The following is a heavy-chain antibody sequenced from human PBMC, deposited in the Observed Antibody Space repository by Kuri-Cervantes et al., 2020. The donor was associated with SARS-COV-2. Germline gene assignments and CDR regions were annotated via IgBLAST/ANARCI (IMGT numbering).Heavy chain of an antibody. D-gene: IGHD5-18*01. CDR3: SRAPIPAVTDY. CDR1: GFTFSSYA. Sequence: GESLKISCAASGFTFSSYAMSWVRQAPGKGLEWVSAISGSGGSTYYADSVKGRFTISRDNSKNSLYLQMNSLRAEDTAVYYCSRAPIPAVTDYWGQGTLVTVSS. J-gene: IGHJ4*02. V-gene: IGHV3-23*01. CDR2: ISGSGGST.